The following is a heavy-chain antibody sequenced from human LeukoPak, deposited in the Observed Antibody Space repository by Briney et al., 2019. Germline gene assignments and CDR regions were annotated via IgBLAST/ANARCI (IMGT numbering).Heavy chain of an antibody. CDR1: GYSISSGYY. V-gene: IGHV4-38-2*01. Sequence: PSETLSLTCAVSGYSISSGYYWGWIGQPPGKGLEWIGSIYHSGSTYYNPSLKSRVTISVDTSKNQFSLKLSSVTAADTAVYYCARGISGWYEFDYWGQGTLVTVSS. CDR3: ARGISGWYEFDY. J-gene: IGHJ4*02. CDR2: IYHSGST. D-gene: IGHD6-19*01.